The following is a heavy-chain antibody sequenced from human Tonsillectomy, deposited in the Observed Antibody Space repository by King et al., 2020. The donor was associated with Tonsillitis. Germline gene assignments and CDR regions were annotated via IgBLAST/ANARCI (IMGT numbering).Heavy chain of an antibody. V-gene: IGHV4-61*02. CDR3: ARDVNGYNDILTGYFSSYYYYMDV. J-gene: IGHJ6*03. D-gene: IGHD3-9*01. CDR2: IYNSGST. CDR1: GDSISSGSYY. Sequence: QLQESGPGLVKPSQTLSLTCTVSGDSISSGSYYWSWIRQPAGKGLEWIGRIYNSGSTNYNPSLKSRVTMSVDTSKNQFSLKLSSVTAADTAVYYCARDVNGYNDILTGYFSSYYYYMDVWGKGTTVTVSS.